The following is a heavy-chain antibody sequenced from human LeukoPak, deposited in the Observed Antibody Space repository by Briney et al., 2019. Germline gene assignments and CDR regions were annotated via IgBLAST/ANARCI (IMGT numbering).Heavy chain of an antibody. Sequence: GRSLRLSCAASGFIFSSYGMHWVRQAPGKGLEWVALIWYDGSKKDYADSVKGRFTISRDNSKNTLNLQMNRLRAEDTAVYYCATMTTVTMDDAFDIWGQGTMVTVSS. CDR1: GFIFSSYG. J-gene: IGHJ3*02. CDR2: IWYDGSKK. CDR3: ATMTTVTMDDAFDI. D-gene: IGHD4-17*01. V-gene: IGHV3-33*01.